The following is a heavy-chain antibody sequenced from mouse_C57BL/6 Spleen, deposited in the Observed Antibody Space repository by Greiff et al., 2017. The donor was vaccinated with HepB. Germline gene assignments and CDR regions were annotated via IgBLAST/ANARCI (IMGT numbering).Heavy chain of an antibody. J-gene: IGHJ3*01. Sequence: EVQLVESGGGLVQPGGSMKLSCVASGFTFSNYWMNWVRQSPEKGLEWVAQIRLKSDNYATHYAESVKGRFTISRDDSKSSVYLQMNNLRAEDTGIYYCTVAYYSNPWFAYWGQGTLVTVSA. CDR2: IRLKSDNYAT. V-gene: IGHV6-3*01. CDR3: TVAYYSNPWFAY. CDR1: GFTFSNYW. D-gene: IGHD2-5*01.